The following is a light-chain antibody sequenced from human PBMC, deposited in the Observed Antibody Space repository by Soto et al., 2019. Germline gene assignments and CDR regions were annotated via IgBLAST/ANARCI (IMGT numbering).Light chain of an antibody. J-gene: IGKJ3*01. CDR2: GAS. Sequence: EIVLTQSPGPLALSPGERATLSCRASQSVSSSYLAWYQQKPGQAPRLLIYGASSRATGIPDRFSGSGSGTDFTLTISRLEPEDFAVYYCQQYGIFTFGPGTKVDIK. CDR1: QSVSSSY. CDR3: QQYGIFT. V-gene: IGKV3-20*01.